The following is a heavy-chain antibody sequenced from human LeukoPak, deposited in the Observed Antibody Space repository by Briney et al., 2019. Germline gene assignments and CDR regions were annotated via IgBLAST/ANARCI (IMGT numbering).Heavy chain of an antibody. D-gene: IGHD4-11*01. CDR3: ANGGGYSILNWLDP. CDR1: GFTFSSYA. Sequence: GGSLRLSCAASGFTFSSYALSWVRQAPGKGLEWVSVISGSGGSTHYADSVKGRFSISRDNSKNTLHLQMSSLRAEDTAVYYCANGGGYSILNWLDPWGQGTLVTVSS. CDR2: ISGSGGST. J-gene: IGHJ5*02. V-gene: IGHV3-23*01.